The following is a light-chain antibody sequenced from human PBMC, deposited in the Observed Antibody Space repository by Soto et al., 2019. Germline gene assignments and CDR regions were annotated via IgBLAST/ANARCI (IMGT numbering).Light chain of an antibody. CDR1: SSVVGGYNY. V-gene: IGLV2-14*01. CDR2: DVS. Sequence: QSALTQPASVSGSPGQSITISCTGTSSVVGGYNYVSWYQQHPGKAPKLMIYDVSNRPSGVSNRFSGSKSGNTASLTISGLQAEDEADYYCSSYTSSSTLEVVFGGGTQLTVL. CDR3: SSYTSSSTLEVV. J-gene: IGLJ2*01.